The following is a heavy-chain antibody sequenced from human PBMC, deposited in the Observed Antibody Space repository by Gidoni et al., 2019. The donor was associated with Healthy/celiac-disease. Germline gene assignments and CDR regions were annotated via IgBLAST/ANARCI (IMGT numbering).Heavy chain of an antibody. CDR1: GGSVSSGSYY. D-gene: IGHD1-26*01. J-gene: IGHJ6*03. CDR2: IYYSGST. V-gene: IGHV4-61*01. CDR3: ARDPFPETEIGSGSYEVMDV. Sequence: QVQLQESGPGLVKPSETLSLTCTVSGGSVSSGSYYWSWIRQPPGKGLEWIGYIYYSGSTNYNPSLKSRVTISVDTSKNQFSLKLSSVTAADTAVYYCARDPFPETEIGSGSYEVMDVWGKGTTVTVSS.